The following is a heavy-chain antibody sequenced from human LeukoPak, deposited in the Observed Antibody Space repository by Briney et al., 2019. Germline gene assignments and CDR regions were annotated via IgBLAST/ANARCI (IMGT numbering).Heavy chain of an antibody. CDR3: ARRPVTTGANWFDP. V-gene: IGHV4-39*01. Sequence: SETLSLTCTVSGGSISSSSYYLGWIRQPPGKGLEWIGSIYYSGSTYYNPSLKSRVTISVDTSKNQFSLKLSSVTAADTAVYYCARRPVTTGANWFDPWGQGTLVTVSS. CDR2: IYYSGST. CDR1: GGSISSSSYY. D-gene: IGHD4-11*01. J-gene: IGHJ5*02.